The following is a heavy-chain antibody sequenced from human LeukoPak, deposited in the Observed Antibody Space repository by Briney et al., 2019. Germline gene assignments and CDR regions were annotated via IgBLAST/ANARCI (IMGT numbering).Heavy chain of an antibody. Sequence: GGCLRLSCAASGFTFSSYGMHWVRRAPGKGLEWVAVIWFDVSNKYYADSVKGRFPVSRDNSKNTLYLQMNSLRVEDTAVYYCARWGYYDSSGIDYWGQGTLVTVSS. CDR1: GFTFSSYG. D-gene: IGHD3-22*01. CDR3: ARWGYYDSSGIDY. J-gene: IGHJ4*02. V-gene: IGHV3-33*01. CDR2: IWFDVSNK.